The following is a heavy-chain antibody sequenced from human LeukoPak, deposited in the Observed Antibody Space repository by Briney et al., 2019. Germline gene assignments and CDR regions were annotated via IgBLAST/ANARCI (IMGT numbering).Heavy chain of an antibody. Sequence: QPGGSLRLSCAASGFTFSSYGMHWVRQAPGKGLERVAVISHDGSNKYYADSVKDRFTISRDNSKNTLYLQMNSLRAEDTAVYYCASLIAAAGTMYYYYYMDVWGKGTTVTISS. CDR2: ISHDGSNK. D-gene: IGHD6-13*01. V-gene: IGHV3-30*03. CDR3: ASLIAAAGTMYYYYYMDV. CDR1: GFTFSSYG. J-gene: IGHJ6*03.